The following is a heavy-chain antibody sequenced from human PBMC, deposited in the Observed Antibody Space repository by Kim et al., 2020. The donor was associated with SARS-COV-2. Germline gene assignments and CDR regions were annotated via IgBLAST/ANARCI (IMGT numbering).Heavy chain of an antibody. D-gene: IGHD6-13*01. Sequence: SETLSLTCAVYGGSFSGYYWSWIRQPPGKGLEWIGEINHSGSTNYNPSLKSRVTISVDTSKNQFSLKLSSVTAADTAVYYCARLYLYSSSWLRGELYNWFDPWGQGTLVTVSS. J-gene: IGHJ5*02. CDR2: INHSGST. V-gene: IGHV4-34*01. CDR1: GGSFSGYY. CDR3: ARLYLYSSSWLRGELYNWFDP.